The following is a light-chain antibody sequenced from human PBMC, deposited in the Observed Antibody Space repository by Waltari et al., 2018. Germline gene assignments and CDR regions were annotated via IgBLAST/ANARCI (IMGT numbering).Light chain of an antibody. CDR1: SSNIGNNY. V-gene: IGLV1-51*02. Sequence: QSVLTQPPSVSAAPGQRVTISCSGGSSNIGNNYVSWYRQFPGTAPKPPIYENTEPPSGIPGRFPGSKSGTSATLDITGLQAGDEADYYCGTWDSSLSGAVFGGGTHLTVL. CDR3: GTWDSSLSGAV. CDR2: ENT. J-gene: IGLJ7*01.